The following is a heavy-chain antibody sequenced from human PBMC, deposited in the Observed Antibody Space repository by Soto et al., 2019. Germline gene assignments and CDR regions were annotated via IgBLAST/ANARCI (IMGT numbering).Heavy chain of an antibody. D-gene: IGHD3-10*01. J-gene: IGHJ6*03. CDR2: IYHSGST. CDR1: SGSISSSNW. V-gene: IGHV4-4*02. CDR3: ASRWGDYYYYYMDV. Sequence: SETLSLTCAVSSGSISSSNWWSWVRQPPGKGLEWIGEIYHSGSTNYNPSLKSRVTISVDKSKNQFSLNLSSVTAADTAVYYCASRWGDYYYYYMDVWGKGTTVTVSS.